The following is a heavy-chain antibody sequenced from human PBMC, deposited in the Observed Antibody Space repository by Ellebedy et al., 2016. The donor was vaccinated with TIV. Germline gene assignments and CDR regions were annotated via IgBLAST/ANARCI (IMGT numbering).Heavy chain of an antibody. D-gene: IGHD3-10*01. J-gene: IGHJ5*02. Sequence: AASVKVSCKASGGTFSNYAISWVRQAPGQGLEWMGGIIPMFGTANYAQKFQGRVTITADEFTSTAYMELSSLRSEDTAVYYCARDGGSGSYLSWGQGTVVTVSS. CDR2: IIPMFGTA. V-gene: IGHV1-69*13. CDR1: GGTFSNYA. CDR3: ARDGGSGSYLS.